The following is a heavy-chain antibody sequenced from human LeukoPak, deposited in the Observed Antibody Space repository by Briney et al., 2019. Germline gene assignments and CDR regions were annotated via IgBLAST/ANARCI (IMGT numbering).Heavy chain of an antibody. CDR2: INHSGST. CDR3: ASQLMVVAATPRGISY. J-gene: IGHJ4*02. CDR1: GGSFSGYY. D-gene: IGHD2-15*01. V-gene: IGHV4-34*01. Sequence: SETLSLTCAVYGGSFSGYYWSWIRQPPGKGLEWIGEINHSGSTNYNPSLKSQVTISVDTSKNQFSLKLSSVTAADTAVYYCASQLMVVAATPRGISYWGQGTLVTVSS.